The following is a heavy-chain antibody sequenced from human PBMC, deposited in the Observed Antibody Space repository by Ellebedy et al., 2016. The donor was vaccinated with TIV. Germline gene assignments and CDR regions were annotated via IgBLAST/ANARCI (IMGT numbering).Heavy chain of an antibody. V-gene: IGHV4-30-4*01. CDR1: GGSITSGDYY. Sequence: SETLSLTCTVPGGSITSGDYYWSWIRQPPGKGLEWTVYIYYSGTTYYNPSLESPVTISVDTSKNQFSMKLSSVTAADTAVYYCARHLLVGVRSSEFGYYYGMDVWGQGTTVTVSS. J-gene: IGHJ6*02. D-gene: IGHD3-10*01. CDR3: ARHLLVGVRSSEFGYYYGMDV. CDR2: IYYSGTT.